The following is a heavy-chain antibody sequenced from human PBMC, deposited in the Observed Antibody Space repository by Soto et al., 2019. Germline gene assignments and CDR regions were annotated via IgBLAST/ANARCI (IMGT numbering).Heavy chain of an antibody. Sequence: PGGSLRLSCAASGFTFSSYGMHWVRQAPGKGLEWMAVITYDGSIGLYADSVKGRFTISRDNSKNTLYLQMNSLRTDDTAVYYCAKPLLAEATFDPGGKGALVTVS. J-gene: IGHJ5*02. CDR2: ITYDGSIG. CDR1: GFTFSSYG. CDR3: AKPLLAEATFDP. D-gene: IGHD2-21*01. V-gene: IGHV3-30*18.